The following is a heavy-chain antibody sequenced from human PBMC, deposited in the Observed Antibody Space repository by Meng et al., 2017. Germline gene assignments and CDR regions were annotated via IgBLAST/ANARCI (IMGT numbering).Heavy chain of an antibody. CDR1: GFTFSSYA. V-gene: IGHV3-30*04. J-gene: IGHJ4*02. CDR2: ISYDGSNK. D-gene: IGHD3-10*01. CDR3: ARDGYFYGSGSLDY. Sequence: GGSLRLSCAASGFTFSSYATHWVRQAPGKGLEWVAVISYDGSNKYYADSVKGRFTISRDNSKNTLYLQMNSLRAEDTAVYYCARDGYFYGSGSLDYWGQGTLVTVSS.